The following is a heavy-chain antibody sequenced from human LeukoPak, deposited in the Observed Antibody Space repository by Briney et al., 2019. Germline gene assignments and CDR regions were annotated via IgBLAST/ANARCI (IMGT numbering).Heavy chain of an antibody. V-gene: IGHV3-30-3*01. J-gene: IGHJ3*02. D-gene: IGHD2-21*02. CDR2: ISYDGSNK. CDR3: ARERLLRAFDI. Sequence: GGSLRLSCAASGSTFSSYAMHWVRQAPGKGLEWVAVISYDGSNKYYADSVKGRFTISRDNSKNTLYLQMNSLRAEDTAVYYCARERLLRAFDIWGQGTMVTVSS. CDR1: GSTFSSYA.